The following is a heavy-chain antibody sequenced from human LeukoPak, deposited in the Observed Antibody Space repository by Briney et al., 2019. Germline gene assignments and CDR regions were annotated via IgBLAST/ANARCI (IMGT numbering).Heavy chain of an antibody. CDR3: ASHITMIVDYAFDI. CDR2: ISYDGSNK. Sequence: PGGSLRLSCAASGFTFSSYAMHWVRQAPGKGLEWVAVISYDGSNKYYADSVKGRFTISRDNSKNTLYLQMNSLRAEDTAVYYCASHITMIVDYAFDIWGQGTMVTVSS. CDR1: GFTFSSYA. V-gene: IGHV3-30*04. J-gene: IGHJ3*02. D-gene: IGHD3-22*01.